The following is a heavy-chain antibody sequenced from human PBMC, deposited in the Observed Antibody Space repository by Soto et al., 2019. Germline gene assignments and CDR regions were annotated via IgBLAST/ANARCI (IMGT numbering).Heavy chain of an antibody. Sequence: QVQLVQSGAEVKKPGTSLKVSCKASGYTFSNEAITWVRQAPGQGLEWMGWVSAYHGNTNYAQKFKGRVTMTTDTSTSTAYMEVRSLRYDDTAVYFCARAYRYYRNERMYWGQGTSVNVYS. CDR2: VSAYHGNT. V-gene: IGHV1-18*01. CDR3: ARAYRYYRNERMY. D-gene: IGHD1-1*01. CDR1: GYTFSNEA. J-gene: IGHJ4*02.